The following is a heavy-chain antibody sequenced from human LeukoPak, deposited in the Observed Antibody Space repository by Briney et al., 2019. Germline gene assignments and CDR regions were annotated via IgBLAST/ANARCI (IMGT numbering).Heavy chain of an antibody. CDR2: ISGSGGST. CDR1: GFTFSSYA. D-gene: IGHD3-22*01. V-gene: IGHV3-23*01. Sequence: GGSLRLSCAASGFTFSSYAMSWVRQAPGKGLEWVSAISGSGGSTYYADSVKGRFTISGDNSKNTLYLQMNSLGAEDTAVYYCATDRNYYDSSGYAFSWGQGTLVTVSS. CDR3: ATDRNYYDSSGYAFS. J-gene: IGHJ5*02.